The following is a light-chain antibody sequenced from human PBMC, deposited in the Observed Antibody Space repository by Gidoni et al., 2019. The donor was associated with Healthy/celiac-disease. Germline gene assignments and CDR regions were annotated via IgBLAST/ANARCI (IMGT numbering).Light chain of an antibody. Sequence: QSALTQPASVSGSPGQSITISCTGPSRDAGGYNYVSWYQQHPGKAPKLMIYEVSYRPSDVSNRFSGSKSGNTASLTISGLQAEDEADYYCSSYTSSSTPYVVFGGGTKLTVL. V-gene: IGLV2-14*01. CDR2: EVS. CDR1: SRDAGGYNY. CDR3: SSYTSSSTPYVV. J-gene: IGLJ2*01.